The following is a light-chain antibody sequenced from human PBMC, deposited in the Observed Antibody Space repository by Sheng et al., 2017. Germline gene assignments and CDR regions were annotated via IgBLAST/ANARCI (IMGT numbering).Light chain of an antibody. J-gene: IGKJ2*01. V-gene: IGKV1-33*01. CDR1: QDINNY. Sequence: DIQMTQSPSSLSASVGDRVTITCQASQDINNYLNWFQQKPGKAPKLLIYDASTLETGVPSRFSGRGSGTDFTLTIDNLQPEDFATYYCQQYAVFPPYTFGQGTNLEMK. CDR2: DAS. CDR3: QQYAVFPPYT.